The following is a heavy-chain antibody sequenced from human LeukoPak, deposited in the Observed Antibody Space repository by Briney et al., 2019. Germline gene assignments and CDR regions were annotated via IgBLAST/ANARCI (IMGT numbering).Heavy chain of an antibody. CDR2: IYYSGNT. Sequence: SETLSLTCTVSGGSISTYYWSWIRQPPGKGLEWIGYIYYSGNTNYNPSLKSRVTISVDTPKNQFSLKLGSVTAADTAVYYCAREVSGASEIDYWGQGTLVTVSS. D-gene: IGHD1-26*01. J-gene: IGHJ4*02. V-gene: IGHV4-59*01. CDR3: AREVSGASEIDY. CDR1: GGSISTYY.